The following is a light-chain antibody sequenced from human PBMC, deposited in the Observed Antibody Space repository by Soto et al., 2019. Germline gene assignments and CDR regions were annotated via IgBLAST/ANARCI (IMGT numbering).Light chain of an antibody. V-gene: IGLV2-14*01. CDR2: EVN. Sequence: QSALTQPASVSGSPGQSITVSCTGTTSDIGTYNYVSWYQQHPGKAPKLIIYEVNNRPSGVSNRFSGSKSANTASLTISGLQAEDEADYYCASFTTSSTRVFGTGTQLTVL. J-gene: IGLJ1*01. CDR1: TSDIGTYNY. CDR3: ASFTTSSTRV.